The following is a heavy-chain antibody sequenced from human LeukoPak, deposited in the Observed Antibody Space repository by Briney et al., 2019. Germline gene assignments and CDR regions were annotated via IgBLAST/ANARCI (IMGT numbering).Heavy chain of an antibody. D-gene: IGHD6-13*01. J-gene: IGHJ4*02. CDR1: GGSFSGYY. V-gene: IGHV4-34*01. CDR3: ARTWSWSNFDY. CDR2: INHSGST. Sequence: SETLSLTCAVYGGSFSGYYWSWIRQPPGKGLEWIGEINHSGSTNYNPSLKSRVTISVDTSKNQFSLKLSSVIAADMAVYYCARTWSWSNFDYWGQGTLVTVSS.